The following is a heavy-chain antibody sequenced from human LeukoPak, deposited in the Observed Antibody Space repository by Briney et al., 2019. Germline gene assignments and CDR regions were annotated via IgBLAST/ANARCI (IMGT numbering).Heavy chain of an antibody. CDR2: VTSSSSTI. CDR3: AKGDYYDSSVVAY. Sequence: GGSLRLSCAASGFTLSSYSMTWVRQAPGKGLEWVSYVTSSSSTIYYADSVKGRFTISRDNSKNTLYLQMNSLRAEDTAVYYCAKGDYYDSSVVAYWGQGTLVTVSS. J-gene: IGHJ4*02. CDR1: GFTLSSYS. V-gene: IGHV3-48*01. D-gene: IGHD3-22*01.